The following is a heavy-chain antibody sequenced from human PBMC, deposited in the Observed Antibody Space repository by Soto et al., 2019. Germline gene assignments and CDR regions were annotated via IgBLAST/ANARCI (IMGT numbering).Heavy chain of an antibody. D-gene: IGHD2-15*01. CDR2: INAGNGNT. V-gene: IGHV1-3*01. J-gene: IGHJ4*02. Sequence: QVQLVQSGAEVKKPGASVKVSCKASGYSFTSYAMNWVRQAPGQRLEWMGWINAGNGNTKYSQKFQGRVTITRDTSASTAYMELSSLRSEDTAVYSCLGYCSGGSCYSRGYWGQGTLVTVSS. CDR3: LGYCSGGSCYSRGY. CDR1: GYSFTSYA.